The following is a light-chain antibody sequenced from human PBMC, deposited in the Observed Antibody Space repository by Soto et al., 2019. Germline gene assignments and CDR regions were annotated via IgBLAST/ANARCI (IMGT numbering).Light chain of an antibody. CDR2: GVA. CDR1: QSVSRNY. Sequence: EIVLTQSPGTLSLSPGERATLSCRASQSVSRNYLAWYQQKPGRAPRLLIYGVASRATDIPDRFSGSGFGTDFTLTISSLEPEDLAVYYWQQYGTSRAFGQGTKVEIK. J-gene: IGKJ1*01. V-gene: IGKV3-20*01. CDR3: QQYGTSRA.